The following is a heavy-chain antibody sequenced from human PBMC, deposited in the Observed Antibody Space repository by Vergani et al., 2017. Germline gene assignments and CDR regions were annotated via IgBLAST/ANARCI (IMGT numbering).Heavy chain of an antibody. CDR3: ARDGIALFPDVISNWLDL. V-gene: IGHV1-2*06. D-gene: IGHD3-22*01. CDR1: GYSFTGYY. J-gene: IGHJ5*02. CDR2: INPNSGGT. Sequence: QVQVVQSGAEVKKPGASVKVSCKASGYSFTGYYMYWVRQAPGQGLEWMGRINPNSGGTQYAQKFQGRVTMTRDTSIRTAYLGLSRLRSDDTAVYFCARDGIALFPDVISNWLDLWGQGTLVTVSS.